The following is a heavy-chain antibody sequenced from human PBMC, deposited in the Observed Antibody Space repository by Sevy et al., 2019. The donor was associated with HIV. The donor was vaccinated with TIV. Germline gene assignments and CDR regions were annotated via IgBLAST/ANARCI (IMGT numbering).Heavy chain of an antibody. CDR3: ARGVQTYDAFDI. J-gene: IGHJ3*02. CDR2: ISGISNYI. V-gene: IGHV3-21*01. Sequence: GESLKISCAASGFTFSSYSMNWVRQAPGKGLEWVSSISGISNYIYYAVSVKGRFSISRDNAKNSLYLQMSSLRAEDTAIYYCARGVQTYDAFDIWGQGTIVTVSS. D-gene: IGHD6-6*01. CDR1: GFTFSSYS.